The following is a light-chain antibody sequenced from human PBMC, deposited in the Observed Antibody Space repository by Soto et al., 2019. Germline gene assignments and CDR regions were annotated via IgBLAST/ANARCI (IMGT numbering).Light chain of an antibody. CDR3: QAWDSSTASYV. CDR2: QDS. J-gene: IGLJ1*01. V-gene: IGLV3-1*01. Sequence: SYELTQPPSVSVSPGQTASITCSGDKLGEKYACWYQQKPGQSPVLVIYQDSKRPSGIPERFSGSNSGNTATLTISGTQAMDEADYYCQAWDSSTASYVFGTGTKVTVL. CDR1: KLGEKY.